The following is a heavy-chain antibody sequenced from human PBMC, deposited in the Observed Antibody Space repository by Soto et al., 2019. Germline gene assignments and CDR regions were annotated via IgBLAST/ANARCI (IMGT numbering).Heavy chain of an antibody. CDR3: AKGRGRSLDHCFDA. CDR2: ISDGGGST. J-gene: IGHJ5*02. V-gene: IGHV3-23*01. Sequence: EVQLLESGGGLVQPGGSLRLSCAASGFTFSNYGMSWVRQAPGKGLEWVSVISDGGGSTFYADSVKGRFTISRDNSKNTRYLQMNGLRAHDTAVYYCAKGRGRSLDHCFDAWGQGALVSFSS. CDR1: GFTFSNYG. D-gene: IGHD1-26*01.